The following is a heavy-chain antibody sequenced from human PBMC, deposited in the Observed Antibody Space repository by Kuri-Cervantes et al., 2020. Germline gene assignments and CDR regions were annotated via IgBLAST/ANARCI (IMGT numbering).Heavy chain of an antibody. D-gene: IGHD3-3*01. CDR1: GFTVSSNY. CDR2: IGTAGDT. Sequence: GESLKISCAASGFTVSSNYMSWVRQAPGKGLEWVSAIGTAGDTYYPGSVKGRFTISRENAKNSLYLQMNSLRAGDTAVYYCARAHTSSRYYDFWSGYYYGMDVWGQGTTVTVSS. V-gene: IGHV3-13*01. CDR3: ARAHTSSRYYDFWSGYYYGMDV. J-gene: IGHJ6*02.